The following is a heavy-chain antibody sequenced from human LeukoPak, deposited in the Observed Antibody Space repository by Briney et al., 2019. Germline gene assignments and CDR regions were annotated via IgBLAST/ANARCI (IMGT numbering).Heavy chain of an antibody. CDR1: GGSFSGYY. V-gene: IGHV4-34*01. D-gene: IGHD3/OR15-3a*01. J-gene: IGHJ5*02. CDR2: INHSGST. CDR3: ARASPLGLNWFDP. Sequence: SETLSLTCAVYGGSFSGYYWSWIRQPPGKGLEWIGEINHSGSTNYNPSLKSRVTISVDTSKNQFSLKLSSVTAADTAVYYCARASPLGLNWFDPWGRGTLVTVSS.